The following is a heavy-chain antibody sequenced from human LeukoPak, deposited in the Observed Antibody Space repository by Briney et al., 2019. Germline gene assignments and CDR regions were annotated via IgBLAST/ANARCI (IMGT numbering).Heavy chain of an antibody. CDR2: INHSGNT. D-gene: IGHD3-3*01. CDR1: GGSFTAYY. V-gene: IGHV4-34*01. Sequence: PSETLSLTCPVSGGSFTAYYWIWIRQPPGKGLEWIGEINHSGNTVYNPSLTSRVTISVDTSKNHFSLKLTSVTAADTAVYYCASHLYDFWSGYYYWGQGTLVTVSS. J-gene: IGHJ4*02. CDR3: ASHLYDFWSGYYY.